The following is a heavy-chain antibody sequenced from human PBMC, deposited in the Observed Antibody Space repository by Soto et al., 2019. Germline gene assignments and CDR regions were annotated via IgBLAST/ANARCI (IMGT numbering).Heavy chain of an antibody. D-gene: IGHD2-8*01. Sequence: RAAVKVSCKASGYTFTSYAISWVRQAPGQGLEWMGWISPNIGTTNYAQKLQGRVTMTADKSTSTAYMELRSLRSEDTAVYYRARDRWCGTEYVYFDIWGQGTMVPVSS. CDR2: ISPNIGTT. V-gene: IGHV1-18*01. CDR1: GYTFTSYA. J-gene: IGHJ3*02. CDR3: ARDRWCGTEYVYFDI.